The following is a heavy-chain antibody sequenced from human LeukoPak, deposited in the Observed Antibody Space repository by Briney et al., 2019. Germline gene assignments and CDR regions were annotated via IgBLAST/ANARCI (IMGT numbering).Heavy chain of an antibody. CDR1: GFTFSSYG. V-gene: IGHV3-30*02. CDR2: IRYDGSNK. J-gene: IGHJ4*02. D-gene: IGHD5-12*01. Sequence: PGGSLRLSCAASGFTFSSYGMHWVRQAPGKGLEWVAFIRYDGSNKYYADSVKGRFTISRDNSKNTLYLQMNSLRAEDTAVYYCAKDTSIVATTHFDYWGQGTLVTVSS. CDR3: AKDTSIVATTHFDY.